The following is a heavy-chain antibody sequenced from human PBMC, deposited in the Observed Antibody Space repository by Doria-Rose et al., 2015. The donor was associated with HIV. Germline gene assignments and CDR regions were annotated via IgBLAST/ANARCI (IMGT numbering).Heavy chain of an antibody. J-gene: IGHJ4*02. D-gene: IGHD6-13*01. CDR2: IFSDDER. V-gene: IGHV2-26*01. CDR3: ARIKSSRWYHKYYFDF. CDR1: GVSLSSPGMG. Sequence: QVTLKESSPVLVKPTETLTLTCTVSGVSLSSPGMGVSWIRQPPGKALGWLANIFSDDERSYQTSLKSRLTISRGTSKSQVVLTMTDMDPVDTATYYCARIKSSRWYHKYYFDFWGQGTLVIVSA.